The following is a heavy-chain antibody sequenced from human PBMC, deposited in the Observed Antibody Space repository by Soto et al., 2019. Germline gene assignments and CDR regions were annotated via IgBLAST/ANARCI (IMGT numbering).Heavy chain of an antibody. D-gene: IGHD2-15*01. V-gene: IGHV4-31*03. J-gene: IGHJ3*02. CDR3: ARDGYCSGGSCYSMTAFDI. CDR2: IYSSGST. Sequence: QVQLQESGPGLVKPSQTLSLTCTVSGGSISSGGYYWSWIRQHPGKGLEWIGYIYSSGSTYYNPSLKSRVTISIDTSKNQFSLKLSSVTAADTAVYYCARDGYCSGGSCYSMTAFDIWGQGTMVTVSS. CDR1: GGSISSGGYY.